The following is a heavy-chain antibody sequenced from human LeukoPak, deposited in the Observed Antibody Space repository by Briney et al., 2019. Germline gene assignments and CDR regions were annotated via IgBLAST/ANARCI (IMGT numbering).Heavy chain of an antibody. CDR1: GFTFSDYY. CDR3: ASRNLYYDRRYGMDV. D-gene: IGHD3-3*01. CDR2: INHSGST. J-gene: IGHJ6*02. Sequence: PGGSLRLSCAASGFTFSDYYMSWIRQPPGKGLEWIGEINHSGSTNYNPSLKSRVTISVDTSKNQFSLKLSSVTAADTAVYYCASRNLYYDRRYGMDVWGQGTTVTVSS. V-gene: IGHV4-34*01.